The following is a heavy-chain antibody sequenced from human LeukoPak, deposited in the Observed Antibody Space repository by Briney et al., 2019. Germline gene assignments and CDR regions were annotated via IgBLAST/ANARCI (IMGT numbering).Heavy chain of an antibody. V-gene: IGHV3-30-3*01. CDR1: GFTFSNYA. D-gene: IGHD6-6*01. CDR3: ARDLTRSARYDFDF. CDR2: ISYDGSNK. J-gene: IGHJ4*02. Sequence: GGSLRLSCAASGFTFSNYAMHSVRQAPGKGLEWVALISYDGSNKYYADSVKGRFTISRDNSKNTVYLQMDSLRTEDTAIYYCARDLTRSARYDFDFWGPGTLVTVSS.